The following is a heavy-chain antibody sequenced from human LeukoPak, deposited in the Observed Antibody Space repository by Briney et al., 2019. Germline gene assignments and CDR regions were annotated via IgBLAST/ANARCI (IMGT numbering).Heavy chain of an antibody. CDR1: GFTFDDYG. Sequence: GGSLRLSCAASGFTFDDYGMSWVRQAPGKGLEWVSGINWNGGSTGYADSVKGRFTISRDNAKNSLYLQMNSLRAEDTAVYYCAKVGTAYYYYYMDVWGKGTTVTVSS. V-gene: IGHV3-20*04. J-gene: IGHJ6*03. D-gene: IGHD7-27*01. CDR3: AKVGTAYYYYYMDV. CDR2: INWNGGST.